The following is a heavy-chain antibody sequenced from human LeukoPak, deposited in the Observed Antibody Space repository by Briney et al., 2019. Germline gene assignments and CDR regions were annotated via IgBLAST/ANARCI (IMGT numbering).Heavy chain of an antibody. D-gene: IGHD2-15*01. CDR1: GYTFTNYA. CDR2: INAGNDDT. CDR3: ARERWHCRGNDCYSVYYYGLDV. Sequence: ASVKVSCKASGYTFTNYAFHWVRQAPGQRLEWLGWINAGNDDTKYSQKFQARATITRDTSASTVYMELSSLTSDDTAVYYCARERWHCRGNDCYSVYYYGLDVWGQGTTVTVSS. V-gene: IGHV1-3*01. J-gene: IGHJ6*02.